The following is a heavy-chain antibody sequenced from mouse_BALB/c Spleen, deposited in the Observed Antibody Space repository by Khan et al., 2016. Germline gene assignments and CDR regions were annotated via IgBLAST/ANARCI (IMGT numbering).Heavy chain of an antibody. CDR2: IHYSANT. V-gene: IGHV3-1*02. Sequence: EVQLQESGPDLVKPSQSLSLTCTVTGYSITSGYSWHWIRQFPGSKLEWMGSIHYSANTNYNPSLKSRISITRDTSKNQFFLQLIAVTNEDTATYYCARSDCNRYEEAMDYWGQGTSVTVSS. CDR3: ARSDCNRYEEAMDY. D-gene: IGHD2-14*01. J-gene: IGHJ4*01. CDR1: GYSITSGYS.